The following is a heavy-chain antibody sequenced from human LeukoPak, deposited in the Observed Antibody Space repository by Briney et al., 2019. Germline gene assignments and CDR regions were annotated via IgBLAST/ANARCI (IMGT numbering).Heavy chain of an antibody. Sequence: GGSLRLSCAASGFTFSNYAMSWVRQAPGKGLEWVSSISDSGGSTFYADSVKGRFTISRDNSKNTLYLQMNSLRAEDTAVYYCARGGSYLSAFDIWGQGTMVTVSS. CDR1: GFTFSNYA. CDR3: ARGGSYLSAFDI. CDR2: ISDSGGST. D-gene: IGHD1-26*01. V-gene: IGHV3-23*01. J-gene: IGHJ3*02.